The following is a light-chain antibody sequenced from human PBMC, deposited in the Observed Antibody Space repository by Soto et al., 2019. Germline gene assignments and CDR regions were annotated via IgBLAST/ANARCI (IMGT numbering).Light chain of an antibody. V-gene: IGKV3-20*01. CDR2: GAS. J-gene: IGKJ2*01. CDR1: QSVSSSY. Sequence: EIVLTQSPGTLSLSPGERVTLSCRASQSVSSSYLAWYQQKPGQAPRLLIYGASSRATGIPDRFSGSGSGTDFTLTISRLEPEDFAVYYCQQYGSSPRYTFGQRTKVDIK. CDR3: QQYGSSPRYT.